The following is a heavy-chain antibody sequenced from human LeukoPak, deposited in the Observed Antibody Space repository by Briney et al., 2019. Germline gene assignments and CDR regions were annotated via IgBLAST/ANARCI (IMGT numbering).Heavy chain of an antibody. Sequence: ASVKVSCKASGYTFTSYGISWVRQAPGQGLEWMGWISAYNGNTKYAQKLQGRVTMTTDTSTSTAHMELRSLKSDDTAVYYCARDREYCSGGSCYSWFDPWGQGTLVTVSS. CDR3: ARDREYCSGGSCYSWFDP. CDR2: ISAYNGNT. CDR1: GYTFTSYG. J-gene: IGHJ5*02. V-gene: IGHV1-18*01. D-gene: IGHD2-15*01.